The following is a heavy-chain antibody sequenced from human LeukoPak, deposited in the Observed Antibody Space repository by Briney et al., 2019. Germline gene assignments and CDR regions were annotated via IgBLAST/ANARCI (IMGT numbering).Heavy chain of an antibody. D-gene: IGHD4-11*01. CDR3: ARRRGVTTAFDY. V-gene: IGHV3-30*01. Sequence: PGGSLRLSCAASGFTFSSYAMHWVRQAPGKGLEWVAVISYDGSNKYYADSVKSRFTISRDNSKNTLYLQMNSLRAEDTAVYYCARRRGVTTAFDYWGQGTLVTVSS. CDR2: ISYDGSNK. CDR1: GFTFSSYA. J-gene: IGHJ4*02.